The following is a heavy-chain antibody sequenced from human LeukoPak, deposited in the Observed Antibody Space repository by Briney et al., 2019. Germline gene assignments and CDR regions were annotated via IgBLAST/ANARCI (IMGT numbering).Heavy chain of an antibody. D-gene: IGHD2-2*01. CDR2: IWYDGSNK. V-gene: IGHV3-33*08. CDR1: GFTVSSNY. J-gene: IGHJ5*02. Sequence: GGSLRLSCAASGFTVSSNYMSWVRQAPGKGLEWVAVIWYDGSNKYYADSVKGRFTISRDNSKNTLYLQMNSLRAEDTAVYYCARGLGYCSSTSCYSAGSNWFDPWGQGTLVTVSS. CDR3: ARGLGYCSSTSCYSAGSNWFDP.